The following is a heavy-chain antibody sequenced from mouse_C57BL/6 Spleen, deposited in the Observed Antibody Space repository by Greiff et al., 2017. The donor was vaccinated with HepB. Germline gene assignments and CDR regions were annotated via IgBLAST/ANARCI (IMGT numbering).Heavy chain of an antibody. Sequence: EVNLVESEGGLVQPGSSMKLSCTASGFTFSDYYMAWVRQVPEKGLEWVANINYDGSSTYYLDSLKSRFIISRDNAKNILYLQMSSLKSEDTATYYCARETTVPYYAMDYWGQGTSVTVSS. D-gene: IGHD1-1*01. CDR3: ARETTVPYYAMDY. CDR2: INYDGSST. CDR1: GFTFSDYY. J-gene: IGHJ4*01. V-gene: IGHV5-16*01.